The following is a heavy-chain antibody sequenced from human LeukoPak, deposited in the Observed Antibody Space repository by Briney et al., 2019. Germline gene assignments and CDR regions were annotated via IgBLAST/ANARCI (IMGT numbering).Heavy chain of an antibody. J-gene: IGHJ6*03. CDR2: IIPIFGTA. CDR3: ARVHYDILTGYYSPDSPYYYYYMDV. Sequence: SVKVSCKASGGTFSSYAISWVRQAPGQGLEWMGGIIPIFGTANYAQKFQGRVTITADESTSTAYMELSSLRSEDTAVYYCARVHYDILTGYYSPDSPYYYYYMDVWGKGTTVTISS. V-gene: IGHV1-69*13. D-gene: IGHD3-9*01. CDR1: GGTFSSYA.